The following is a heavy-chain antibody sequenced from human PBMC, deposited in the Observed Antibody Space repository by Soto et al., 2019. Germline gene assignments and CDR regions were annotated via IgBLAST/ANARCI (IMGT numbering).Heavy chain of an antibody. CDR3: AKSYFYDTSCWDALDI. CDR2: IRGSGSST. D-gene: IGHD3-22*01. J-gene: IGHJ3*02. Sequence: EVQLLESGGGLVQPGGSLRLSCAASGFTFSPYAMSWVRQAPGKGLEWVSTIRGSGSSTYYADSVKGRFTISRDNFKNTLELQMNSLRAEDTAVYYCAKSYFYDTSCWDALDIWGQGTMVTVSS. V-gene: IGHV3-23*01. CDR1: GFTFSPYA.